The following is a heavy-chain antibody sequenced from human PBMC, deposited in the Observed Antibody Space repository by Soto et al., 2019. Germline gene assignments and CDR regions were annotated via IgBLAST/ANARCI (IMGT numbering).Heavy chain of an antibody. D-gene: IGHD3-3*01. CDR3: ARDRIYDFWSGYSGGSNFDY. V-gene: IGHV3-7*01. J-gene: IGHJ4*02. CDR1: GFTFSSYW. CDR2: IKQDGSEI. Sequence: GGSLRLSCAASGFTFSSYWMSWVRQAPGKGLEWVANIKQDGSEIYYVDSVKGRFTISRDNAKNSLYLQMNSLRAEDTAVYYCARDRIYDFWSGYSGGSNFDYWGQGTLVTVSS.